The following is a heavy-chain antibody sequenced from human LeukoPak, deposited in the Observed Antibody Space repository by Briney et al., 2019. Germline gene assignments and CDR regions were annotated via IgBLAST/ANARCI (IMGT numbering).Heavy chain of an antibody. V-gene: IGHV3-74*01. CDR2: IYSDGSSP. J-gene: IGHJ6*02. CDR1: GFTFNNYW. D-gene: IGHD3-10*01. CDR3: ARGPLLRGVISYHYYGLDV. Sequence: PGGSLRLSCAASGFTFNNYWMHWVRQAPGKGLVWVSRIYSDGSSPSYADSVKGRFTISRDNAKNTLFLRMHSLRAEDTAVYYCARGPLLRGVISYHYYGLDVWGQGTTVTVSS.